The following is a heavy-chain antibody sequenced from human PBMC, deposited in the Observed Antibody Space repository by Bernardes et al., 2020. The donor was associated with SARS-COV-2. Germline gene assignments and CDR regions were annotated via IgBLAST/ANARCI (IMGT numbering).Heavy chain of an antibody. CDR3: ARVTYESWTATMGY. J-gene: IGHJ4*02. CDR1: GFTLSSYC. CDR2: IKSDGSTT. Sequence: GGSLRLSCAASGFTLSSYCMHWVRQAPGKGLVWVSRIKSDGSTTDYADSVKGRFTISRDDAKNTLYLQMNSLRDEDTAIYYCARVTYESWTATMGYWGQGTLVTVSS. V-gene: IGHV3-74*01. D-gene: IGHD3-10*01.